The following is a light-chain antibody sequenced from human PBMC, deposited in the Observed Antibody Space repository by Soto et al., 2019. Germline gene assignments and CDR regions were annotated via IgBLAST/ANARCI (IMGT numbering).Light chain of an antibody. CDR1: SSDVGGYNY. Sequence: QSALTQPPSASGSPGQSVTISCTGTSSDVGGYNYVSWYQQHPGKAPKLMIYEVSKRPSGVPDRFSGSKSGNTASLTVSGLHVEDEDDYYCSSFEASNNLLFGGGTKLTVL. V-gene: IGLV2-8*01. CDR2: EVS. J-gene: IGLJ2*01. CDR3: SSFEASNNLL.